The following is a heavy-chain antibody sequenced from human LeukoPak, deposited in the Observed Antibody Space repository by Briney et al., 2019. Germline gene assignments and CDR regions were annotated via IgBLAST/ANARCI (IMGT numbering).Heavy chain of an antibody. J-gene: IGHJ5*02. CDR2: TYYRSKWYN. CDR1: GDSVSNKSVA. V-gene: IGHV6-1*01. D-gene: IGHD1-1*01. Sequence: SQTLSLTCAISGDSVSNKSVAWNWIRQSPSRGLEWLGRTYYRSKWYNDYAVSVQSRITINPDTSKNHFSLQLRSVTPEDTAVYFCARTTFTTFVNWFDPWGQGILVTVSS. CDR3: ARTTFTTFVNWFDP.